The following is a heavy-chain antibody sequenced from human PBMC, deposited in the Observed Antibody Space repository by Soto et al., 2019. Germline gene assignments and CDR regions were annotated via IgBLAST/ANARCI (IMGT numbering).Heavy chain of an antibody. Sequence: GESLKISCKGSGYTFTDYWIGWVRQLPGKGLEWMGIIYPGDSDTRYSPSFQGHVTITVDKSTSTAYLRWNTLKASDTAMYYCARHISNXXXXYYAMDVXGXGTTVXXSS. CDR2: IYPGDSDT. CDR1: GYTFTDYW. CDR3: ARHISNXXXXYYAMDV. D-gene: IGHD4-4*01. J-gene: IGHJ6*04. V-gene: IGHV5-51*01.